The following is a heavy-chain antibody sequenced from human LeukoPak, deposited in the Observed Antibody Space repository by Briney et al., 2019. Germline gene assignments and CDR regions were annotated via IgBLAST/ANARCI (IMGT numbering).Heavy chain of an antibody. J-gene: IGHJ4*02. Sequence: SETLSLTCTVSGGSIGSNYWTWIRQPPGKGLEYIGYIYYTGATNYNPSLKSRVTISVDTSKNQFSLKMTSVTAADTAVYFCAKYGNSGWVIDNWGQGTLVTASS. CDR2: IYYTGAT. CDR3: AKYGNSGWVIDN. D-gene: IGHD6-19*01. V-gene: IGHV4-59*08. CDR1: GGSIGSNY.